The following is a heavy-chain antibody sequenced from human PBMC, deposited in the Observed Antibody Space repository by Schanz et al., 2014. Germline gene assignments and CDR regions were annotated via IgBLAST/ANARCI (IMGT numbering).Heavy chain of an antibody. Sequence: QVQLQESGPGLVRPSETLSLTCTVSGVSISSFYWSWIRQSPGQGLEYFGYIYGGGSTSYNPPFKSRVTRTLDTSRNAFPLKPSSVTAADTAVYYCTRMSLRRGDYGGLDVWGQGTTVTVSS. CDR3: TRMSLRRGDYGGLDV. CDR2: IYGGGST. CDR1: GVSISSFY. V-gene: IGHV4-59*08. J-gene: IGHJ6*02. D-gene: IGHD3-10*01.